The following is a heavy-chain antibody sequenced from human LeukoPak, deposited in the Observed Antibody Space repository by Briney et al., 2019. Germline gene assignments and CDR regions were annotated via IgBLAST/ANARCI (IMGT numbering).Heavy chain of an antibody. CDR1: GGSISSGSYY. CDR3: ARGIAAAGTLF. Sequence: SETLSLTCTVSGGSISSGSYYWSWIRQPAGKELQWIGRIYTSGSTNYNPSLKSRVTISVDTSKNQFSLKLSSVTAADTAVYYCARGIAAAGTLFWGQGTLVTVSS. D-gene: IGHD6-13*01. V-gene: IGHV4-61*02. CDR2: IYTSGST. J-gene: IGHJ4*02.